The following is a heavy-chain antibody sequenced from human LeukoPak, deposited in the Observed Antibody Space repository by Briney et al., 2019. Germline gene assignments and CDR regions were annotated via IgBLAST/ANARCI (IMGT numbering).Heavy chain of an antibody. CDR2: ISGGSGST. CDR3: AKHRFESGGYHSTD. CDR1: GFTFSSYW. D-gene: IGHD3-22*01. V-gene: IGHV3-23*01. J-gene: IGHJ4*02. Sequence: GGSLRLSCAASGFTFSSYWMSWVRQAPGKGLAWVSTISGGSGSTYCADSVKGRFTISRDDSKNTLYLQMNSLRDEDTAVYYCAKHRFESGGYHSTDWGQGTLVTVSS.